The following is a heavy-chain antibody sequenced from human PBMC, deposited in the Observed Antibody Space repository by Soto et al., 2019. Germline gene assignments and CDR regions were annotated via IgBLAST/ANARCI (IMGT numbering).Heavy chain of an antibody. CDR1: GGSISSGGYY. CDR3: ARFAIPRFWFDP. CDR2: IYYSGST. D-gene: IGHD2-21*01. V-gene: IGHV4-31*03. Sequence: PSETLSLTCTVSGGSISSGGYYWSWIRQHPGKGLEWIGYIYYSGSTYYNPSLKSRVTISVDTSKNQFSLKPSSVTAADTAVYYCARFAIPRFWFDPWGQGTLVTVSS. J-gene: IGHJ5*02.